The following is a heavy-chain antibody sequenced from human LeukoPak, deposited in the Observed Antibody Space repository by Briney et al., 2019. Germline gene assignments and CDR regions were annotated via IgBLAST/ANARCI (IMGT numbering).Heavy chain of an antibody. V-gene: IGHV1-8*01. CDR2: MNPNSGNT. J-gene: IGHJ4*02. CDR3: ARGRWVDTAMGDFDY. Sequence: GASVMVSCKASGYTFTSYDINWVRQAPGQGLEWMGWMNPNSGNTGYAQKFQGRVTMTRNTSISTAYMELSSLRSEDTAVYYCARGRWVDTAMGDFDYWGQGTLVTVSS. CDR1: GYTFTSYD. D-gene: IGHD5-18*01.